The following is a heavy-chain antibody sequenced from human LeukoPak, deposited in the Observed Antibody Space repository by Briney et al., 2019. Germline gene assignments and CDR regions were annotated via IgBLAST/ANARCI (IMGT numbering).Heavy chain of an antibody. Sequence: SETLSLTCVVNGGSFSGSYWSWIRQPPGKGLEWIGESNDSGSSKYNSSLKSRVTISVDTSKKQFSLTLSSVTAADTAVYYCARVRVWFGHNWIDPWGRGTLVTVSS. J-gene: IGHJ5*02. CDR2: SNDSGSS. D-gene: IGHD3-10*01. V-gene: IGHV4-34*01. CDR3: ARVRVWFGHNWIDP. CDR1: GGSFSGSY.